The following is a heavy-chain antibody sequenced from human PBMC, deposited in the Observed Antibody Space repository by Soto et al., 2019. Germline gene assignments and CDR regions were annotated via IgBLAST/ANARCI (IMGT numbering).Heavy chain of an antibody. Sequence: QVQLQQWGAGLLKPSETLSLTCAVYGGSFSGYYWSWIRQPPGKGLEWIGEINHSGSTNYNPSLKTRVTISVNTSKNQVSLKLSSVTAADTAVYYCARSSSSGWDDAFDIWGQGTMVTVSS. J-gene: IGHJ3*02. D-gene: IGHD6-19*01. V-gene: IGHV4-34*01. CDR1: GGSFSGYY. CDR3: ARSSSSGWDDAFDI. CDR2: INHSGST.